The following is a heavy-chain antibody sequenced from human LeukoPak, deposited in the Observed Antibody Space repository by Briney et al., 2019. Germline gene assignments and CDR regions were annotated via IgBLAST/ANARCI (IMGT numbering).Heavy chain of an antibody. J-gene: IGHJ4*02. CDR3: AKRGVVIRVILVGFHKEAYYFDS. Sequence: GGSLRLSCAVSGITFSNYGMSWVRQAPGKGLEWVAGISDSGGSTNHADSVKGRFTISRDNPKNTLYLQMNSLRAEDTAVYFCAKRGVVIRVILVGFHKEAYYFDSWGQGALVTVSS. V-gene: IGHV3-23*01. D-gene: IGHD3-22*01. CDR1: GITFSNYG. CDR2: ISDSGGST.